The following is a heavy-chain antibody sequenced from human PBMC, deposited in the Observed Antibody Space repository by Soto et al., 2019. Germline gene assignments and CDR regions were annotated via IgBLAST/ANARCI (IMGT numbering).Heavy chain of an antibody. CDR3: TREGDYRDYIGWYFDL. D-gene: IGHD4-17*01. CDR1: GFTSGDYG. V-gene: IGHV3-20*04. CDR2: LNWTGART. Sequence: EVQLVESGGSVVRPGGSLRLSCVVSGFTSGDYGMSWVRQGPGKGLEWVAGLNWTGARTTYADSVNGRFTCSRDNAKNSLYLQMNSLRPEVTAFYYCTREGDYRDYIGWYFDLWGRGTLVTVSS. J-gene: IGHJ2*01.